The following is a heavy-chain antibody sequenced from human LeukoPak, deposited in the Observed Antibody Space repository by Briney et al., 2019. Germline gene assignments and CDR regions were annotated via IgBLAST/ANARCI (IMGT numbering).Heavy chain of an antibody. CDR3: ARVRIAARRGPYNWFDP. CDR2: INPNSGGT. CDR1: GYTFTGYY. Sequence: ASVKVSCKASGYTFTGYYMHRVRQAPGQGLEWMGWINPNSGGTNYAQKFQGRVTMTRDTSISTAYMELSRLRSDDTAVYYCARVRIAARRGPYNWFDPWGQGTLVTVSS. D-gene: IGHD6-6*01. J-gene: IGHJ5*02. V-gene: IGHV1-2*02.